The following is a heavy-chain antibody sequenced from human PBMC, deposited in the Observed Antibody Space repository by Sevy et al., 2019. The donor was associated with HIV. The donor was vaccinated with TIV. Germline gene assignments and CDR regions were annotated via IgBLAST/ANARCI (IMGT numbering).Heavy chain of an antibody. D-gene: IGHD3-16*02. J-gene: IGHJ4*02. V-gene: IGHV1-18*01. CDR1: GYTFTSYG. Sequence: ASVKVSCKASGYTFTSYGISWVRQAPGQGLEWMGWISAYNGKTNYAQNLQGRVAMTTDTSTSTAYMDLRSLRSDDTAVYYCGRAPFANTFGGVIAPFDYWGQGTLVTVSS. CDR3: GRAPFANTFGGVIAPFDY. CDR2: ISAYNGKT.